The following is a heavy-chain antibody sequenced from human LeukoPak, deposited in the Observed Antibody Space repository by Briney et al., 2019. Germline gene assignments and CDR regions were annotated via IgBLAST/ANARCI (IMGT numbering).Heavy chain of an antibody. V-gene: IGHV3-7*05. D-gene: IGHD3-10*02. J-gene: IGHJ4*02. CDR1: GFTFSNYW. CDR3: ARNRGYVTYDY. CDR2: MKEDGSDK. Sequence: GGSLRRSCAASGFTFSNYWMDWVRQAPGKGLQWVASMKEDGSDKYYVDSVKGRFTISRDNAKNSLYLQMNSLRAEDTAVYYCARNRGYVTYDYWGQGTLVTVSS.